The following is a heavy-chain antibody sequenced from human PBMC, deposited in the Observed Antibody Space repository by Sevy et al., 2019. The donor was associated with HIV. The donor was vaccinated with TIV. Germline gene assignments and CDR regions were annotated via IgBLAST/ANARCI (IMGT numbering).Heavy chain of an antibody. Sequence: GGSLRLSCAASGFTFSSYAMSWVRQAPGKGLEWVSAISGSGGSTYYADSVKGRFTISRDNSKNTLYLQMNSLRAEDTAVYYCAKDLPQPGSYYDSSGYFDSWGQRTLVTVSS. J-gene: IGHJ4*02. CDR2: ISGSGGST. D-gene: IGHD3-22*01. V-gene: IGHV3-23*01. CDR1: GFTFSSYA. CDR3: AKDLPQPGSYYDSSGYFDS.